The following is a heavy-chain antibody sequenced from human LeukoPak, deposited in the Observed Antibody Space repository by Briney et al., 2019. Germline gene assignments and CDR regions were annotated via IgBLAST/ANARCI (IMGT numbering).Heavy chain of an antibody. D-gene: IGHD3-22*01. J-gene: IGHJ3*02. V-gene: IGHV4-30-4*01. Sequence: PSETLSLTCTVSGVSISSGDYYWSWIRQPPGKGLEWIGYIYYSGSTYYNPSLKSRVTISVGTSKNQFSLKLSSVTAADTAVYYCARRSRTYYYDSSGWDDAFDIWGQGTMVTVSS. CDR1: GVSISSGDYY. CDR2: IYYSGST. CDR3: ARRSRTYYYDSSGWDDAFDI.